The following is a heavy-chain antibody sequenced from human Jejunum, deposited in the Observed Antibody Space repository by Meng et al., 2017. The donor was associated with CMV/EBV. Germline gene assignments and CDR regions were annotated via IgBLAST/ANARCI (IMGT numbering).Heavy chain of an antibody. CDR1: GYTFTHVG. J-gene: IGHJ4*02. D-gene: IGHD3-16*01. CDR2: ISPYNGDT. Sequence: KTSGYTFTHVGITWRRQAPGQGLEWVGWISPYNGDTEYAQNLKGRVTLTTDTSTTTAYMELTSLRSDDTATYYCTRDGLQYYEGSTYWGQGTLVTVSS. V-gene: IGHV1-18*01. CDR3: TRDGLQYYEGSTY.